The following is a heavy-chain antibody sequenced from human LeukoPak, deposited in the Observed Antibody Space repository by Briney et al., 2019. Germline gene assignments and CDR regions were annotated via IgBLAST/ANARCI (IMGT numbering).Heavy chain of an antibody. CDR2: INTDGSST. J-gene: IGHJ4*02. D-gene: IGHD3-10*01. CDR3: TISAPGKRYFDN. V-gene: IGHV3-74*03. CDR1: GFTFSNYW. Sequence: GGSLRLSCAGSGFTFSNYWMYWVRQAPGEGLVCVSRINTDGSSTSYADSVTGRFTISRDDAKNTLYPQMNSLRTEDTAVYYCTISAPGKRYFDNWGQGALVTVSS.